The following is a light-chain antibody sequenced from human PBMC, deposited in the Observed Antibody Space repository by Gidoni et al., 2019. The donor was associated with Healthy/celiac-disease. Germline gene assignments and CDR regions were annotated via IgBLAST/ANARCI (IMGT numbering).Light chain of an antibody. CDR1: QSVLYSSNNKNY. J-gene: IGKJ1*01. CDR3: QQYYSTPPT. Sequence: DIVMTQSPDSLAVSLGERATINCKSSQSVLYSSNNKNYLAWYQQKPGQPPKLLIYWASTRESRVPDRFSGSGSGTDFTLTISSLQAEDVAVYYCQQYYSTPPTFGQXTKVEIK. CDR2: WAS. V-gene: IGKV4-1*01.